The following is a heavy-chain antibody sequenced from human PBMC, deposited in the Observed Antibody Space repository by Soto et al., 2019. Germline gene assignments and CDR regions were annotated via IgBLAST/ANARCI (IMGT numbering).Heavy chain of an antibody. CDR3: ARGSDGSGSYSPTTYYFDY. CDR1: GGSVSSNSYS. D-gene: IGHD3-10*01. V-gene: IGHV4-31*03. CDR2: IYYSGST. Sequence: SETLSLTCTVSGGSVSSNSYSWGWIRQSPGKGLEWIGYIYYSGSTYYNPSLKSRVTISVDTSKNQFSLKLSSVTAADTAVYYCARGSDGSGSYSPTTYYFDYWGRGTLVTVSS. J-gene: IGHJ4*02.